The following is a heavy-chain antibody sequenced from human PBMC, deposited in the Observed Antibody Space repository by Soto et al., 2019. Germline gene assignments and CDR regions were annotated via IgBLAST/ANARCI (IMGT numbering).Heavy chain of an antibody. Sequence: QVHLVESGGGVVQPGRSLRLSCAASGFSFSTYGMHWVRQAPGKGLEWVAFISNDGSNKYYADSVKGRFTISRDNSKNMLYVQMNSLRAEDTAGYYCEKGFGNYWAFDYWGQGTLVTVSS. D-gene: IGHD1-26*01. CDR2: ISNDGSNK. CDR3: EKGFGNYWAFDY. CDR1: GFSFSTYG. V-gene: IGHV3-30*18. J-gene: IGHJ4*02.